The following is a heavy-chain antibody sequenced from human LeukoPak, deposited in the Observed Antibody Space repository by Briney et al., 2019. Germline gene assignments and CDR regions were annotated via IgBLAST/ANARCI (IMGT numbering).Heavy chain of an antibody. D-gene: IGHD3-22*01. CDR1: GGSISSGDYY. J-gene: IGHJ3*02. CDR3: ARDRPSRSGDSSGYNAFDI. CDR2: IYYSGST. V-gene: IGHV4-30-4*01. Sequence: SQTLSLTCTVSGGSISSGDYYWSWIRQPPGKGLEWIGYIYYSGSTYYDPSLKSRVTISVDTSKNQFSLKLSSVTAADTAVYYCARDRPSRSGDSSGYNAFDIWGQGTMVTVSS.